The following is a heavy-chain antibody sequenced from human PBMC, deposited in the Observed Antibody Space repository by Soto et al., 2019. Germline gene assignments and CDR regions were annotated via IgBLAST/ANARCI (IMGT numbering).Heavy chain of an antibody. CDR3: ARDYTKSSSWPYYFDY. CDR1: GYTFITYG. J-gene: IGHJ4*02. Sequence: QVQLVQSGAEVKKPGASVKVSCKASGYTFITYGISWVRQAPGQGLEWMGWISAYSGSTKFAQKLQGRVTMTTDTSTTTAYMELRSLTSDETAVYYCARDYTKSSSWPYYFDYWGQGTLVTVSS. CDR2: ISAYSGST. D-gene: IGHD6-13*01. V-gene: IGHV1-18*01.